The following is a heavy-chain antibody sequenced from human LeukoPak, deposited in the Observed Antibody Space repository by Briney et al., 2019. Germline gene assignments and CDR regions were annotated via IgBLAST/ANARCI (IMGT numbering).Heavy chain of an antibody. Sequence: SETLSLTRTASGGSISSYYWSWIRQPPGKGLEWIGYIYYSGSTNYNPSLKSRVTISVDTSKNQFSLKLSSVTAADTAVYYCARGFCEHIVVVTAIDDAFDIWGQGTMVTVSS. J-gene: IGHJ3*02. V-gene: IGHV4-59*01. D-gene: IGHD2-21*02. CDR2: IYYSGST. CDR3: ARGFCEHIVVVTAIDDAFDI. CDR1: GGSISSYY.